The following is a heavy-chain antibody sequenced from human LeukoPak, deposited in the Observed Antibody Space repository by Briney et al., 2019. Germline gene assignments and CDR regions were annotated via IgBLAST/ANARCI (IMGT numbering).Heavy chain of an antibody. D-gene: IGHD2-2*01. V-gene: IGHV4-30-2*01. CDR3: ARLQYCSGTSCYWFDP. CDR2: IYHTGST. CDR1: GGSISSGLYS. J-gene: IGHJ5*02. Sequence: SETLSLTCDVSGGSISSGLYSWSWIRQPLGKGLERLGYIYHTGSTYYNPSLKSRVTISVDTSKNQFSLRLSSVTAADTAVYYCARLQYCSGTSCYWFDPWGQGTLVTVSS.